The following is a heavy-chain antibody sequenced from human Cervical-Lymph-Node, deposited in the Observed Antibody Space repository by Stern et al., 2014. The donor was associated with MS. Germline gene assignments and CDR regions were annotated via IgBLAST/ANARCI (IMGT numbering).Heavy chain of an antibody. D-gene: IGHD6-13*01. Sequence: QLVQSGAEVKKPGESLKISCQGSEYSFNSYWIGGVRQMPGKGLEWMGIIHPVDSDTRYSPSFQGQVTISADKSIRTAYLQWSSLKSSDTAMYYCARHNAAGTGFDYWGQGTLVTVSS. J-gene: IGHJ4*02. V-gene: IGHV5-51*01. CDR1: EYSFNSYW. CDR2: IHPVDSDT. CDR3: ARHNAAGTGFDY.